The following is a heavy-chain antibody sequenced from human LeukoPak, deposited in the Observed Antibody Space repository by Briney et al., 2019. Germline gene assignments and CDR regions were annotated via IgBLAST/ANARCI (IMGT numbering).Heavy chain of an antibody. Sequence: GGSLRLSCAASGISVSDYGIHWVRQAPGKGLQWVAVLSYDGGNEYYADSVKGRFTISRDNSKNSLYLQLNSLRAEDTAVYYCARDALQWLLLRYAFDIWGQGTMVTVSS. CDR3: ARDALQWLLLRYAFDI. J-gene: IGHJ3*02. CDR1: GISVSDYG. V-gene: IGHV3-30*03. CDR2: LSYDGGNE. D-gene: IGHD3-22*01.